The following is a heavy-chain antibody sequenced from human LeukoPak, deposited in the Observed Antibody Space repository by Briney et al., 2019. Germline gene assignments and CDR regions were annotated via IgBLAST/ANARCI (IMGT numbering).Heavy chain of an antibody. CDR3: ARTTEGGYTYDYFYCYYMDV. V-gene: IGHV4-59*01. D-gene: IGHD5-18*01. J-gene: IGHJ6*03. CDR1: GGSISSYY. CDR2: IFYSGST. Sequence: SETLSLTCTLSGGSISSYYWSWIRHPPGGGVGWIGYIFYSGSTNYNPSLKSRVTISVDTSKTQFSLKLSSVTAADTAVYYCARTTEGGYTYDYFYCYYMDVWGKGTTVTISS.